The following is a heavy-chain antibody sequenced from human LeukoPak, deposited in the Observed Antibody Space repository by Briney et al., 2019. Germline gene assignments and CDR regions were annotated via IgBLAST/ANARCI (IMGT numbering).Heavy chain of an antibody. Sequence: GGSLRLSCAASGFTFSSYWMSWVRQAPGKGLEWVANIKQDGSEKYYVDSVKGRFTISRDNAKNSLYLQMNSLRAEDTAVYYCAKDHDSSSWYGGGHAFDIWGQGTMVTVSS. D-gene: IGHD6-13*01. V-gene: IGHV3-7*01. J-gene: IGHJ3*02. CDR2: IKQDGSEK. CDR3: AKDHDSSSWYGGGHAFDI. CDR1: GFTFSSYW.